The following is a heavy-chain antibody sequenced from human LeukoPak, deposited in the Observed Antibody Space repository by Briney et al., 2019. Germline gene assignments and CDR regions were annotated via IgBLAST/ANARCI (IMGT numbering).Heavy chain of an antibody. V-gene: IGHV3-23*01. CDR1: GFTFSSYA. CDR3: AKAKGFVVVTYFDY. CDR2: ISGSGGST. D-gene: IGHD2-21*02. J-gene: IGHJ4*02. Sequence: GGSLRLSCAASGFTFSSYAMSWVRQAPGKGLEWVSAISGSGGSTYYADSVKGRFTISRDNSKNTLYLQMNSLRAEDTAVYYRAKAKGFVVVTYFDYWGQGTLVTASS.